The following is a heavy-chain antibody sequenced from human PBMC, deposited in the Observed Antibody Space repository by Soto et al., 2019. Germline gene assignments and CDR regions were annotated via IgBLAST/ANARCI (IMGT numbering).Heavy chain of an antibody. D-gene: IGHD6-13*01. J-gene: IGHJ6*02. V-gene: IGHV1-69*06. CDR3: ARDRSQEQLEPPDYYYYGMDV. CDR1: GGTFSSYA. Sequence: SVKVSCKASGGTFSSYAISWVRQAPGQGLEWMGGIIPIFGTANYAQKFQGRVTIPADKSTSTAYMELSSLRSEDTAVYYCARDRSQEQLEPPDYYYYGMDVWGQGTTVTVSS. CDR2: IIPIFGTA.